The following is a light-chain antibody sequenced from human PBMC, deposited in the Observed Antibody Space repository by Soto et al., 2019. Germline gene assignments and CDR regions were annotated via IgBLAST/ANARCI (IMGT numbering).Light chain of an antibody. CDR2: GAS. V-gene: IGKV3-20*01. CDR1: QSISSSY. Sequence: IVLTQSPGTLSLSPWERATLSCRASQSISSSYLAWYQQKPGQAPRLLIYGASTRATGIPDRFSGSGSGTDFTLTISRLESEDFAVYYCQQYGSSPRTFGQGTKVDIK. J-gene: IGKJ1*01. CDR3: QQYGSSPRT.